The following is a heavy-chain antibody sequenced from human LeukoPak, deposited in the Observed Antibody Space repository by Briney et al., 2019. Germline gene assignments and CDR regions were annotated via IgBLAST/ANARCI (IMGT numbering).Heavy chain of an antibody. D-gene: IGHD1-1*01. V-gene: IGHV1-18*01. Sequence: ASVTVSFKTSGYTFITYGVTWVRQAPGQGFQWMGWISGHTGNTKYAENFQGRISLTTDTSATTAYMELRSLTSDDTAVYYCARDLSSGGWTLEFDYWGQGSLVTVAS. CDR1: GYTFITYG. J-gene: IGHJ4*02. CDR3: ARDLSSGGWTLEFDY. CDR2: ISGHTGNT.